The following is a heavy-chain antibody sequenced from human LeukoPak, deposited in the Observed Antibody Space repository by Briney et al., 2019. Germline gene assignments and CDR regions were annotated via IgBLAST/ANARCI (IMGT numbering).Heavy chain of an antibody. V-gene: IGHV1-18*01. J-gene: IGHJ3*02. Sequence: WASVKVSCKASGYTFTSYGISWVRQAPGQGLEWMGWISAYNGNTNYAQKLQGRVTMTTDTSTSTAYMELRSLRSDDTAVYYCAREKYSSSSHAFDIWGQGTMVTVSS. CDR2: ISAYNGNT. D-gene: IGHD6-6*01. CDR1: GYTFTSYG. CDR3: AREKYSSSSHAFDI.